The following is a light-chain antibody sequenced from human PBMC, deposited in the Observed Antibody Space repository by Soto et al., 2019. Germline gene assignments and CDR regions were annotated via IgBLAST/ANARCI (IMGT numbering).Light chain of an antibody. Sequence: EIVLTQSPATLSLSPVERATLSCRASQSVSSYLAWYQQKPGQAPRLLIYDASNRATGIPARFSGSGSGTDFTLTISSLEPEDFAVYYCQQRSNWPRTWTFGQGTKVDI. CDR1: QSVSSY. CDR2: DAS. V-gene: IGKV3-11*01. CDR3: QQRSNWPRTWT. J-gene: IGKJ1*01.